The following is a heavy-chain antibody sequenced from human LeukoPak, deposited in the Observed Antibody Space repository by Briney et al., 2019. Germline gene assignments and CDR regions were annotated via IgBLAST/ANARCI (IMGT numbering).Heavy chain of an antibody. CDR2: ISHDGSDK. CDR1: GFTFSSHA. D-gene: IGHD3-22*01. CDR3: STTYYYDSSEGY. Sequence: GGSLRLSCAASGFTFSSHAMHWVRQAPGKGLEWVAVISHDGSDKYYADSVKGRFTISRDDSRNTLYLQLNSLRVEDTAVYYCSTTYYYDSSEGYWGQGTLVTVSS. V-gene: IGHV3-30*04. J-gene: IGHJ4*02.